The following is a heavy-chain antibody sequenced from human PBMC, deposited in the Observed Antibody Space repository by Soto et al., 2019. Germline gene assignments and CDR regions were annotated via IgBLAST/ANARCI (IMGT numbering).Heavy chain of an antibody. CDR3: ARDRVPKSSGFFPFDY. J-gene: IGHJ4*01. Sequence: QIQLVQSGAEVKKPGASVKVSCKASGYTFNIYGINWVRQAPGQGLEWMGWISAFNGKTNYAQNVQGRVTMTTDTATSTAYVEWSSLRSDDTAVYYCARDRVPKSSGFFPFDYWGHGTLVTVSS. CDR2: ISAFNGKT. V-gene: IGHV1-18*01. D-gene: IGHD3-22*01. CDR1: GYTFNIYG.